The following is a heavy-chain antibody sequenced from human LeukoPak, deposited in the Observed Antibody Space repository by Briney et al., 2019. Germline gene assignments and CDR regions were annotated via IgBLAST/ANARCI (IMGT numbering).Heavy chain of an antibody. Sequence: SETLSLTCTVSGGSITSYYWSWIRQPAGKGLEWIGRIYSSGSTNYNPSLKSRVTMSVDTSKNHFSLKLTSVTAADTAVYYCARVGRSGWYGKAAFDIWGQGTMVTVSS. J-gene: IGHJ3*02. CDR2: IYSSGST. D-gene: IGHD6-19*01. V-gene: IGHV4-4*07. CDR3: ARVGRSGWYGKAAFDI. CDR1: GGSITSYY.